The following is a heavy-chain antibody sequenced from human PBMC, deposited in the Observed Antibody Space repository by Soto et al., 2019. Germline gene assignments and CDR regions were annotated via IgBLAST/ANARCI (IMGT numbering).Heavy chain of an antibody. CDR2: ISAYNGNT. Sequence: ASVKVSCKASGYTFTSYGISWVRQAPGQGLEWMGWISAYNGNTNYAQKLQGRVTMTTDTSTSTAYMELRSLRSDDTAVYYCARDGGPPYSSSWYPQKYFQHWGQGTLVTVSS. CDR3: ARDGGPPYSSSWYPQKYFQH. D-gene: IGHD6-13*01. CDR1: GYTFTSYG. V-gene: IGHV1-18*01. J-gene: IGHJ1*01.